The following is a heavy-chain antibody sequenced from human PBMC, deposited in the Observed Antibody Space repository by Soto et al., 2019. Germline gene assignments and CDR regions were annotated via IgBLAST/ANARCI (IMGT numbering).Heavy chain of an antibody. J-gene: IGHJ4*02. CDR1: GFTFSSYS. CDR2: ISFGGSDK. V-gene: IGHV3-30*03. D-gene: IGHD3-22*01. CDR3: ARGVNFFDSSGSDGDY. Sequence: GGSLRLSCAASGFTFSSYSMSWVRQAPGKGLEWVAIISFGGSDKYYADSVKGRFTISRDNSKNALYLQMNSLRTEDSDVYYWARGVNFFDSSGSDGDYRGQGTLVTVSS.